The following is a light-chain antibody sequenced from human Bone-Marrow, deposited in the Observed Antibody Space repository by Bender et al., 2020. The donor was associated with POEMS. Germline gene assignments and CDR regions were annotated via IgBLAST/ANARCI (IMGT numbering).Light chain of an antibody. CDR2: RND. Sequence: QSVLTQPPSASGTPGQRVTISCSGSSSNIEYNYVYWYQQVPGTAPKLLICRNDQRPSGVPDRFSGSKSGTSASLSISGLRSEDEADYYCAAWDDRLSTWVFGGGTKLTVL. CDR1: SSNIEYNY. J-gene: IGLJ3*02. V-gene: IGLV1-47*01. CDR3: AAWDDRLSTWV.